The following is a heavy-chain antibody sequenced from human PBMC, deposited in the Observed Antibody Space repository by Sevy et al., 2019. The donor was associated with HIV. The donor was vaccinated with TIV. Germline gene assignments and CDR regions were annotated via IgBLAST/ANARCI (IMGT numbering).Heavy chain of an antibody. V-gene: IGHV3-30-3*01. J-gene: IGHJ4*02. CDR2: ISYDGSNK. D-gene: IGHD6-19*01. CDR3: ARTGGGGGLVRDYFDY. Sequence: GGSLRLSCAASGFTFSSYAMHWVRQAPGKGLEWVAVISYDGSNKYYADSVKGQFTISRDNSKNTLYLQMNSLRAEDTAVYYCARTGGGGGLVRDYFDYWGQGTLVTVSS. CDR1: GFTFSSYA.